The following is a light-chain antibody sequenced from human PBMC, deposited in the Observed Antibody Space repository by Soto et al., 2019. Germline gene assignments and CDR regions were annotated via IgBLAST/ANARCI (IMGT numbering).Light chain of an antibody. CDR2: DVN. J-gene: IGLJ1*01. Sequence: QPVLAQPASVSGSPRQSITISCTGTSNDVGHFNYVSWFQQHPGKAPKLLIFDVNNWPSGVSDRFSGSKSGNTASLTISGLQPEDEADYYCTSFTTSDTFVFGSGTKVTVL. CDR3: TSFTTSDTFV. V-gene: IGLV2-14*03. CDR1: SNDVGHFNY.